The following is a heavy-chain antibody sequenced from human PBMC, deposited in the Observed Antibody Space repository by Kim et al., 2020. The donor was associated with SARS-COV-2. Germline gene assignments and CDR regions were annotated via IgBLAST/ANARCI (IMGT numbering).Heavy chain of an antibody. V-gene: IGHV4-39*01. Sequence: SETLSLTCTVSGGSISSSSYYWGWIRQPPGKGLEWIGSIYYSGSTYYNPSLKSRVTISVDTSKNQFSLKLSSVTAADTAVYYCARHENDSSGYYLDAFDIWGQGTMVTVSS. D-gene: IGHD3-22*01. J-gene: IGHJ3*02. CDR3: ARHENDSSGYYLDAFDI. CDR2: IYYSGST. CDR1: GGSISSSSYY.